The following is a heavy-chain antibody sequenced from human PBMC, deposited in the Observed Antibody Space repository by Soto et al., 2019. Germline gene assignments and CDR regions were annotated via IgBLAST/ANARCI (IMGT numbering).Heavy chain of an antibody. V-gene: IGHV3-74*01. CDR3: ARGWVQLWPFDY. D-gene: IGHD5-18*01. CDR1: GFTFSSYW. J-gene: IGHJ4*02. Sequence: EVQLVESGGGLVQPGGSLRLSCAASGFTFSSYWMHWVRQAPGKGLVWVSHIDSDGSSTNYADSVKGRFTISRDNAKNTLYLQMNRLRAEDTAVYYCARGWVQLWPFDYWGQGTLVTVSS. CDR2: IDSDGSST.